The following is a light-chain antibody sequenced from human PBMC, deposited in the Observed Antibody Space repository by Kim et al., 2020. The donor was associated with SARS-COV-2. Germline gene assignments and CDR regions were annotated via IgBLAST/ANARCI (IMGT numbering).Light chain of an antibody. V-gene: IGLV3-19*01. Sequence: LRQTIRIPRQADSFRNSYPRCDPQKPGQAPVVVIYGKSNRLSGIPDRFSGSTSGNTASFTITGAQAEDEAVYYCNSRDSSTNHLVFGGGTQLTVL. CDR1: SFRNSY. CDR2: GKS. CDR3: NSRDSSTNHLV. J-gene: IGLJ2*01.